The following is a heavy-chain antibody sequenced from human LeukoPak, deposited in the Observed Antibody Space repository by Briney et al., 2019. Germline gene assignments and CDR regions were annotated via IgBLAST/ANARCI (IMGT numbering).Heavy chain of an antibody. D-gene: IGHD1-14*01. V-gene: IGHV3-73*01. CDR3: TRQTGDY. J-gene: IGHJ4*02. Sequence: PGGSLRLSCAASGFTFSSYAMSWVRQAPGKGLEWVGRIRSKANSYATAYAASVKGRFTISRDDSKNTAYLQMNSLKTEDTAVYYCTRQTGDYWGQGTLVTVSS. CDR2: IRSKANSYAT. CDR1: GFTFSSYA.